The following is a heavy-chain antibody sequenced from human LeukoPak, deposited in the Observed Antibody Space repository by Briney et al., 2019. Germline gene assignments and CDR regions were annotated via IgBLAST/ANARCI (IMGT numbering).Heavy chain of an antibody. CDR2: INAGNGDT. J-gene: IGHJ4*02. D-gene: IGHD2-2*02. CDR1: GYTFTSYA. V-gene: IGHV1-3*01. CDR3: ARGIVVVPAAIRGGPSYYFDY. Sequence: ASVKVSCKASGYTFTSYAMHWVRQAPGQRLEWMGWINAGNGDTKYSQKFQDKFTITRDTSASTAYMELSSLRSEDTAVYYCARGIVVVPAAIRGGPSYYFDYWGQGTLVTVSS.